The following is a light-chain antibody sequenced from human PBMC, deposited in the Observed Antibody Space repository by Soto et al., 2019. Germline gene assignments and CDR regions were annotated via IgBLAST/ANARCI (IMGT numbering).Light chain of an antibody. CDR2: AAS. Sequence: LQMTQSPSSVSASVGDIVTITCRASQDISTYLAWYQQRPGKAPNLLIYAASTLQSGVPSRFSGSGSGTDFSLTISSLQPEDSATYYCQQTNSFPLTFGGGTKVEIK. J-gene: IGKJ4*01. CDR3: QQTNSFPLT. V-gene: IGKV1-12*01. CDR1: QDISTY.